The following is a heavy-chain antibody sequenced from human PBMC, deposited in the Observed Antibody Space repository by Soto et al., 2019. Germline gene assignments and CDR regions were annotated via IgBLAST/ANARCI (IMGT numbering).Heavy chain of an antibody. CDR3: ARVGRFLEWLLYFDY. J-gene: IGHJ4*02. CDR2: IYRSGST. D-gene: IGHD3-3*01. Sequence: SETLSLTCAVSGGSISSNNWWSWVRQPPGKGLEWIGEIYRSGSTNYNPSLKSRVTISVDKSKNQFSLKLSSVTAADTAVYYCARVGRFLEWLLYFDYWGQGTLVT. CDR1: GGSISSNNW. V-gene: IGHV4-4*02.